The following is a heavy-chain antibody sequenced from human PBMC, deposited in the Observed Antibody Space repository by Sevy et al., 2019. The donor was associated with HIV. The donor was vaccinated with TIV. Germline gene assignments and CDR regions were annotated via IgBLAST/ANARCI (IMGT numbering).Heavy chain of an antibody. Sequence: SETLSLTCTVSGGSISSYYWSWIRQPPGKGLEWIGYIYYSGSTNYNPSLKSRVTISVDTSKNQFSLKLSSVTAADTAVYYCARRAMVQGVIMIFDYWGQGTLVTVSS. J-gene: IGHJ4*02. D-gene: IGHD3-10*01. CDR1: GGSISSYY. CDR3: ARRAMVQGVIMIFDY. CDR2: IYYSGST. V-gene: IGHV4-59*01.